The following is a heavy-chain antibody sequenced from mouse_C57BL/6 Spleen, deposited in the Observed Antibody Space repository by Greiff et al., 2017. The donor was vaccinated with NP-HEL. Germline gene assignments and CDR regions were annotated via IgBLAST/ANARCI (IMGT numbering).Heavy chain of an antibody. CDR3: AREYGSSLYAMDY. CDR1: GYTFTSYW. CDR2: IDPSDSYT. D-gene: IGHD1-1*01. V-gene: IGHV1-59*01. J-gene: IGHJ4*01. Sequence: QVQLQQPGAELVRPGTSVKLSCKASGYTFTSYWMHWVKQRPGQGLEWIGVIDPSDSYTNYNQKFKGTATLTVDTSSSTAYMQLSSLTSEDSAVYYCAREYGSSLYAMDYWGQGTSVTVSS.